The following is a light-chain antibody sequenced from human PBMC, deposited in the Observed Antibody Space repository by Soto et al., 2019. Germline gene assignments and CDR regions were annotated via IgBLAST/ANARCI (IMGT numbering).Light chain of an antibody. CDR1: QGSSTY. Sequence: DVQLTQSPSFLSASVGDRVTITCRASQGSSTYLGWYQQKPGKAPNLLIYAASTLQDGVPSRFSGSGSGTEFTLTISSLQPEDFATYYCQQLKSYPITFGQGTRLEIK. V-gene: IGKV1-9*01. CDR2: AAS. CDR3: QQLKSYPIT. J-gene: IGKJ5*01.